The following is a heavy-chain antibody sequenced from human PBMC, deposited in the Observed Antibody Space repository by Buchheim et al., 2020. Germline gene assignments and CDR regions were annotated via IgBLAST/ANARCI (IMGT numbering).Heavy chain of an antibody. CDR3: ARRGRMTTSSASLLDP. J-gene: IGHJ5*02. V-gene: IGHV1-3*01. Sequence: QVQLVQSGAEVKKPGASVKVSCKASGYTFTSYAMHWVRQAPGQRLEWMGWINAGNGNTKSSQKFQGRVTITRDTSASTAYMELSSLRSEDTAVYYCARRGRMTTSSASLLDPWGQGTL. CDR2: INAGNGNT. D-gene: IGHD4-17*01. CDR1: GYTFTSYA.